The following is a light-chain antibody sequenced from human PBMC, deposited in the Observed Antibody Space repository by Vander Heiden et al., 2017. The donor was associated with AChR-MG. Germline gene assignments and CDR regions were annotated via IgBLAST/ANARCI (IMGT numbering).Light chain of an antibody. CDR2: QDS. J-gene: IGLJ2*01. Sequence: SSELTQPPSVSVSPGQTASITCSGDKLGDKYACWYQQKPGQSPVLVIYQDSKRPSGIPERFSGSNSGNTATLTIGGTQAMDEADYYCQAWDSSTAVFGGGTKLTVL. V-gene: IGLV3-1*01. CDR1: KLGDKY. CDR3: QAWDSSTAV.